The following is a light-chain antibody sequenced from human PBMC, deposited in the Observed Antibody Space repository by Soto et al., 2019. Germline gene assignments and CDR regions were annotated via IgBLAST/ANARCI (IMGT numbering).Light chain of an antibody. Sequence: QSVLAQPPSASGSPGQSVTISCTGTKNDIGLYDFVSWYQHHPGKAPRLIVYEVVQRPSGVPDRFSGSKSGNTASLTVSGLQAADEADYFCKSYAGSNTYVFGSGTKGTVL. CDR2: EVV. CDR3: KSYAGSNTYV. V-gene: IGLV2-8*01. J-gene: IGLJ1*01. CDR1: KNDIGLYDF.